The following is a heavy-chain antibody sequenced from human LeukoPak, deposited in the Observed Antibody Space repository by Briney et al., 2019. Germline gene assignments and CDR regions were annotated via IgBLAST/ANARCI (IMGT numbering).Heavy chain of an antibody. J-gene: IGHJ5*02. V-gene: IGHV3-48*01. D-gene: IGHD5-18*01. CDR1: GLTFSSYS. CDR2: ISSSSSTI. CDR3: ARDSAMVGTNWLDP. Sequence: GRSLRLSCAASGLTFSSYSMNSVRQAPGKGLEWVSYISSSSSTIYYADSVKGRFTISRDNAKNSLYLQMNSLRAEDTAVYYCARDSAMVGTNWLDPWGQGTPVTVSS.